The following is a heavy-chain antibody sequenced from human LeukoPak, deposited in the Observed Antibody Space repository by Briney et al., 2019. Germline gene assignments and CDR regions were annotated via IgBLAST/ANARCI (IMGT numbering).Heavy chain of an antibody. V-gene: IGHV3-21*01. Sequence: GGSLRLSRAASGFTFSSYSMNWVRQAPGKGLEWVSSISSGSSYIYYADSVKGRFTISRDNAKNSLYLQMNSLRAEDTAVYYCARDRSDRLAVAGTSAFDYWGQGTLVTVSS. J-gene: IGHJ4*02. CDR3: ARDRSDRLAVAGTSAFDY. CDR2: ISSGSSYI. D-gene: IGHD6-19*01. CDR1: GFTFSSYS.